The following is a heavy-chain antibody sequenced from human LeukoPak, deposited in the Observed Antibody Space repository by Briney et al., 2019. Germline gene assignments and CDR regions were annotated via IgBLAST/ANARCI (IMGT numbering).Heavy chain of an antibody. D-gene: IGHD3-22*01. CDR3: ARHPNPNHGGTMTVAFQH. CDR1: GGSISSSSYY. Sequence: SETLSLTCTVSGGSISSSSYYWGWIRQPPGKGLEWIGSIYYSGSTYYNPSLKSRVTISVDTSKNQFSLKLSSVTAADTAVYYCARHPNPNHGGTMTVAFQHWGQGTLVTVSS. V-gene: IGHV4-39*01. J-gene: IGHJ1*01. CDR2: IYYSGST.